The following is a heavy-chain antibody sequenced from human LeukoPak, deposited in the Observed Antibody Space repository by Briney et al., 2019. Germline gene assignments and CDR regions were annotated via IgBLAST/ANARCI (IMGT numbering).Heavy chain of an antibody. D-gene: IGHD3-3*01. CDR1: GFTFSSYA. V-gene: IGHV3-23*01. CDR3: AKDKIAIFGVVIISEDSWYFDY. J-gene: IGHJ4*02. CDR2: ISGSGGST. Sequence: VQPGGSLRLSCAASGFTFSSYAMSWVRQAPGKGLEWVSAISGSGGSTYYADSVKGRFTISRDNSKNTLYLQMNSLRAEDTAVYYCAKDKIAIFGVVIISEDSWYFDYWGQGTLVTVSS.